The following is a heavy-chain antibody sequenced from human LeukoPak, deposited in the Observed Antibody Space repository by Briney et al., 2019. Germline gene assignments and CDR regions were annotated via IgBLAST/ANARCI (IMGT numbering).Heavy chain of an antibody. D-gene: IGHD6-13*01. CDR1: GGSISSGGYY. J-gene: IGHJ5*02. Sequence: PSETLSLTCTVSGGSISSGGYYWSWTRQPPGKGLEWIGYIYHSGSTYYNPSLKSRVTISVDRSKNQFSLKLSSVTAADTAVYYCARHYPYSSSWSHHVGFNWFDPWGQGTLVTVSS. CDR3: ARHYPYSSSWSHHVGFNWFDP. V-gene: IGHV4-30-2*01. CDR2: IYHSGST.